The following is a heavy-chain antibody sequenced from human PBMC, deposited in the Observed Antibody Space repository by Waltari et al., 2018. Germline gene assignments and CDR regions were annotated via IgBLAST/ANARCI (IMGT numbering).Heavy chain of an antibody. D-gene: IGHD3-22*01. CDR1: GGSFSGYY. Sequence: QVQLQQWGAGLLTPSETLSLTCAVYGGSFSGYYWSWIRQPPGKGLEWIGEINHSGSTNYNPSLKSRVTISVDTSKNQFSLKLSSVTAADTAVYYCARDLLYYYDSSGYYYGGYGMDVWGQGTTVTVSS. J-gene: IGHJ6*02. CDR3: ARDLLYYYDSSGYYYGGYGMDV. V-gene: IGHV4-34*01. CDR2: INHSGST.